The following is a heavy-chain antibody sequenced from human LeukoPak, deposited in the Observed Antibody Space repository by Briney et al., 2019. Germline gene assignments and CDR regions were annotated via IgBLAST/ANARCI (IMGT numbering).Heavy chain of an antibody. CDR2: ISGSGGST. CDR3: AKSIQWLVRWFDY. Sequence: GGSLRLSCAASGFTFSSYSMSWVRQAPGKGLEWVSAISGSGGSTYYADSVKGRFAISRDNSKNTLYLQMNSLRAEDTAVYYCAKSIQWLVRWFDYWGQGTLVTVSS. D-gene: IGHD6-19*01. V-gene: IGHV3-23*01. J-gene: IGHJ4*02. CDR1: GFTFSSYS.